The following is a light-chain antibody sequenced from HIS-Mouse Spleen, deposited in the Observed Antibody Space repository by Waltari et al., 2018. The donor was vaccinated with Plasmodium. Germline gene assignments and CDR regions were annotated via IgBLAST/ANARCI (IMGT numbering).Light chain of an antibody. CDR3: QQYGSSPQIT. CDR1: QSISSW. CDR2: KAS. Sequence: DIQMTQSPSTLSASVGDRVTITCRASQSISSWLAWYQQKPGKAPKLLIYKASSLESGVPSRFSGSGSGTEFTLTISRLEPEDFAVYYCQQYGSSPQITFGGGTKVEIK. V-gene: IGKV1-5*03. J-gene: IGKJ4*01.